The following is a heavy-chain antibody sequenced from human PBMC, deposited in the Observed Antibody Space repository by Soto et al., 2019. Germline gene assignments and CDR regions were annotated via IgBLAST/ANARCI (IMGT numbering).Heavy chain of an antibody. CDR1: GFSLSTSGVG. V-gene: IGHV2-5*02. J-gene: IGHJ4*02. Sequence: SGPTLVNPTQTLTLTCTFSGFSLSTSGVGVGWIRQPPGKALEWLALIYWDDDKRYSPSLKSRLTITKDTSKNQVVLTMTNMDPVDTPTYFCSPRAMGVGDFASRGKRTPVTVSS. D-gene: IGHD3-10*01. CDR3: SPRAMGVGDFAS. CDR2: IYWDDDK.